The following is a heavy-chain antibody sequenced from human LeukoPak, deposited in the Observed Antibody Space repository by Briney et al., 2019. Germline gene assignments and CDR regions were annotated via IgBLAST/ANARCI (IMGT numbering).Heavy chain of an antibody. J-gene: IGHJ5*02. CDR3: AKAIGQEVPAAGRWYDP. CDR1: GFTFSNYA. Sequence: GGSLRLSCAASGFTFSNYAMTWVRQAPGKGLEWVATVSHGGDYTYHADSVKGRFTISRDNFKNTLYLQMNSLGVEDTAVYYCAKAIGQEVPAAGRWYDPWGQGTLVTVSS. D-gene: IGHD2-2*01. V-gene: IGHV3-23*01. CDR2: VSHGGDYT.